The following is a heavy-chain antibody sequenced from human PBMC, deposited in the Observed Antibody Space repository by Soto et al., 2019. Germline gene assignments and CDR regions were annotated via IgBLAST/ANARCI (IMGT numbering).Heavy chain of an antibody. CDR3: ATSYDTGFDP. CDR2: IKVDSGYT. V-gene: IGHV1-18*04. Sequence: QLQLVQSAAEVKKPGASVRVSCKAYGYPFINYGISWIRQAPEQGLEWMGWIKVDSGYTNYALKFQGRVTMTADTSSDTAFMELRSLRLDDTAVYFCATSYDTGFDPWGQGTLVSVSS. D-gene: IGHD3-9*01. J-gene: IGHJ5*02. CDR1: GYPFINYG.